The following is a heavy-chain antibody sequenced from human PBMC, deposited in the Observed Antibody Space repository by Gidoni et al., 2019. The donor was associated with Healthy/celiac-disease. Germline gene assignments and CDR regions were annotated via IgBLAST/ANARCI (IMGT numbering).Heavy chain of an antibody. J-gene: IGHJ6*02. Sequence: QVQLVQSGAEVKKPGASVKVSCKASGYTFTGYYMHWVRQAPGQGLAWMGWINPNSGGTNYAQKFQGRVTMTRDTSISTAYMELSRLRSDDTAVYYCARDAHWNDGSDFFYYYYGMDVWGQGTTVTVSS. V-gene: IGHV1-2*02. D-gene: IGHD1-1*01. CDR3: ARDAHWNDGSDFFYYYYGMDV. CDR2: INPNSGGT. CDR1: GYTFTGYY.